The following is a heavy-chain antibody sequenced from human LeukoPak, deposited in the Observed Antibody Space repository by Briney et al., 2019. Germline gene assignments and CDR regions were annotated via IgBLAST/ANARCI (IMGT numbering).Heavy chain of an antibody. V-gene: IGHV3-30*18. Sequence: GRSLRLSCAASGFTFSSYGMHWVRQAPGKGLEWVAVISYDGSNKYYADSVKGRFTISRNNSTNPLCLQMNRLRAEETAVYYCAKDIGDIWFGELFGYWGQGTLVTVSS. CDR1: GFTFSSYG. CDR2: ISYDGSNK. CDR3: AKDIGDIWFGELFGY. J-gene: IGHJ4*02. D-gene: IGHD3-10*01.